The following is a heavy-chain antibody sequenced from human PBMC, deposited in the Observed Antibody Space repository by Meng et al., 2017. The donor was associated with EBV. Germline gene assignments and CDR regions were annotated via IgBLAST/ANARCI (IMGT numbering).Heavy chain of an antibody. V-gene: IGHV1-3*01. Sequence: VQLVQSVAEVKHPGASVKVSCKASGYAFTSYILHWVRQAPGQRLEWMGWINVGVGYTKYSQKFQGRVTISSDTSATTGYMELSSLRSEDTAVYYCVRGPPVGVPGPGDYWGQGTLVTGSS. J-gene: IGHJ4*02. CDR2: INVGVGYT. CDR1: GYAFTSYI. D-gene: IGHD2-21*01. CDR3: VRGPPVGVPGPGDY.